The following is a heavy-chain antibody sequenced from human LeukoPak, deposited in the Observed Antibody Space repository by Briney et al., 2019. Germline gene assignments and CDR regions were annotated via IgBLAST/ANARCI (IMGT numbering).Heavy chain of an antibody. V-gene: IGHV1-46*01. CDR1: GYTFTSYY. J-gene: IGHJ5*02. CDR3: ARVGITMVRGVIVDWFDP. CDR2: INPSGGSA. D-gene: IGHD3-10*01. Sequence: GASVKVSCKASGYTFTSYYMHWVRQAPGQGLEWMGIINPSGGSASYAQKFQGRVTMTRDTSTSTVYMELSSLRSEDTAVYYCARVGITMVRGVIVDWFDPWGQGTLVTVSS.